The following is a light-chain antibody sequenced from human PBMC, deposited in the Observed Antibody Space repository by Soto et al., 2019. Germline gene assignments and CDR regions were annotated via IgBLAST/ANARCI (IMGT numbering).Light chain of an antibody. J-gene: IGLJ2*01. CDR2: DDS. CDR1: HIGSKS. V-gene: IGLV3-21*02. Sequence: SYELTQPPSVSVAPGQTARITCGGNHIGSKSVHWYQQKPGQAPVLVVYDDSVRPSGIPERFSGSNSGNTATLTISRVEAGDDADYYCQVWDSSSDHVVFGGGTKLTFL. CDR3: QVWDSSSDHVV.